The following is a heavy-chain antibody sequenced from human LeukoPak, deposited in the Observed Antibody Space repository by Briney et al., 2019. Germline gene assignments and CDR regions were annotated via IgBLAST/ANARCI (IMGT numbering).Heavy chain of an antibody. Sequence: SETLSLTCAVYGGSFSGYYWSWILQPPGKGLEWIGEINHSGSTNYNPSLKSRVTISVDTSKNQFSLKLSSVTAADTAVYYCARRSPLYGSGSYYLGYWGQGTLVTVSS. CDR2: INHSGST. J-gene: IGHJ4*02. CDR3: ARRSPLYGSGSYYLGY. D-gene: IGHD3-10*01. CDR1: GGSFSGYY. V-gene: IGHV4-34*01.